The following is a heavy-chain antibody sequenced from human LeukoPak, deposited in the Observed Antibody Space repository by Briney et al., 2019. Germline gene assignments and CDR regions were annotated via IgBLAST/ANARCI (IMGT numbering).Heavy chain of an antibody. V-gene: IGHV3-21*01. CDR2: ISSSSSYI. J-gene: IGHJ4*02. Sequence: GGSLRLSCAASGFTFSSYSMNWVRQAPGKGLEWVSSISSSSSYIYYADSVKGRFTISRDNAKNSLYLQMNSLRAEDTAVYYCASSAGSNVAPPDYWGQGTLVTVSS. CDR1: GFTFSSYS. D-gene: IGHD3-10*01. CDR3: ASSAGSNVAPPDY.